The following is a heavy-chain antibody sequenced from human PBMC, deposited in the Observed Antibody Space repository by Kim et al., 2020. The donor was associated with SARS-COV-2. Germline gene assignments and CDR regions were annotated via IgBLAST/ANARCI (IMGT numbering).Heavy chain of an antibody. CDR3: ARDLPDNRNYPDY. J-gene: IGHJ4*02. D-gene: IGHD1-20*01. V-gene: IGHV3-11*04. Sequence: YSESVKVRFTISRDNAKNSLYLEMNSLRAEDTAVYYCARDLPDNRNYPDYWGQGTLVTVSS.